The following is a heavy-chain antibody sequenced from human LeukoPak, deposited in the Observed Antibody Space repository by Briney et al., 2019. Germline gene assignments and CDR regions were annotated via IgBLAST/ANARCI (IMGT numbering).Heavy chain of an antibody. CDR1: GGTFSIYA. V-gene: IGHV1-69*13. Sequence: ASVKVSCTASGGTFSIYAISWVRQAPGQGLEWMGGIIPIFGTANYAQKFQGRVTITADESTSTAYMELSSLRSEDTAVYYCARVPPRIAGQELYYFDYWGQGTLVTVSS. J-gene: IGHJ4*02. CDR2: IIPIFGTA. D-gene: IGHD6-13*01. CDR3: ARVPPRIAGQELYYFDY.